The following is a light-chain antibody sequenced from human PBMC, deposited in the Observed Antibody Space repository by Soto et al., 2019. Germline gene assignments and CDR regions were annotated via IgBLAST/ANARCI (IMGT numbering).Light chain of an antibody. Sequence: DIQLTQSPSFVSASVGDRVTITCRASQDIGNFLAWYQQKPGKAPKLLIHSASTLQSGVPSRFSGSGSAAEFSLTISSLQPEDFAAYFCQQLNNYPLTFGGGTKVDIK. J-gene: IGKJ4*01. CDR3: QQLNNYPLT. CDR1: QDIGNF. V-gene: IGKV1-9*01. CDR2: SAS.